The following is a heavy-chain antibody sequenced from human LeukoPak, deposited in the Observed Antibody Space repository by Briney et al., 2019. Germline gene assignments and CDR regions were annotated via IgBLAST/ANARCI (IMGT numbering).Heavy chain of an antibody. J-gene: IGHJ4*02. CDR2: MNPNSGNT. CDR1: GYTFTSYY. D-gene: IGHD6-13*01. Sequence: ASVKVSCKASGYTFTSYYMHWVRQAPGQGLEWMGWMNPNSGNTGYAQKFQGRVTMTRNTSISTAYMELSSLRSEDTAVYYCARGLGRSSWYFLYWGQGTLVTVSS. V-gene: IGHV1-8*02. CDR3: ARGLGRSSWYFLY.